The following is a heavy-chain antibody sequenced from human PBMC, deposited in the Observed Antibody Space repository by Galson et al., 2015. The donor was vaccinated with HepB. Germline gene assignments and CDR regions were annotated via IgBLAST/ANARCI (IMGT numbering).Heavy chain of an antibody. J-gene: IGHJ4*02. CDR1: GYTFSTYN. D-gene: IGHD3-16*01. V-gene: IGHV1-3*01. CDR2: INAGDGDT. CDR3: ARWGPLAAEVDY. Sequence: SVKVSCKASGYTFSTYNIHWVRQAPGDRLEWMGWINAGDGDTKYSQKFQGRVALTRDTSASTAYMELTSLRSEDTAVYYCARWGPLAAEVDYWGQGTLVTVSS.